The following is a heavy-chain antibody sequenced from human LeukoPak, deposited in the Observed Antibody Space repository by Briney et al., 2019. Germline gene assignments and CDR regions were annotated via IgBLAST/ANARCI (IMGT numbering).Heavy chain of an antibody. D-gene: IGHD4-17*01. CDR1: AFSFSKFA. Sequence: GGSLRLSCAASAFSFSKFALIWVRQAPGKGLEWVSAITANGGYTLYADAVKGRFTVSRDNSKNTLYLQINSLRPEDTAMYYRAKDPNGDYIGAFDFWGQGTIVTVSS. CDR2: ITANGGYT. CDR3: AKDPNGDYIGAFDF. J-gene: IGHJ3*01. V-gene: IGHV3-23*01.